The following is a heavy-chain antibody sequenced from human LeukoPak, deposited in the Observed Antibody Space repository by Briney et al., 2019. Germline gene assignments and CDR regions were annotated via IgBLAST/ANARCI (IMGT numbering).Heavy chain of an antibody. Sequence: ASVKVSCKASGYTFTGYYIHWVRQAPGQGLEWMGWINPNSGGTNYAQKFQGRVTMTRDTSISTAYMELSRLRSDDTAVYYCARDTTVTAFTWFDPWGQGTLVTASS. CDR1: GYTFTGYY. D-gene: IGHD4-17*01. J-gene: IGHJ5*02. CDR3: ARDTTVTAFTWFDP. V-gene: IGHV1-2*02. CDR2: INPNSGGT.